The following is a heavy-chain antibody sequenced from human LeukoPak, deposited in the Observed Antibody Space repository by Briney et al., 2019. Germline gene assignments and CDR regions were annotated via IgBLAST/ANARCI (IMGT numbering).Heavy chain of an antibody. D-gene: IGHD3-10*01. J-gene: IGHJ6*02. CDR2: ISGSGGST. CDR3: AKDPLWFGELYGMDV. Sequence: GGSLTLSCAASGFTFNSYAMSWVRQAPGKGLEWVSAISGSGGSTYYADSVKGRFTISRDNSKNTLYLQMNSLRAEDTAVYYCAKDPLWFGELYGMDVWGQGTTVTVSS. CDR1: GFTFNSYA. V-gene: IGHV3-23*01.